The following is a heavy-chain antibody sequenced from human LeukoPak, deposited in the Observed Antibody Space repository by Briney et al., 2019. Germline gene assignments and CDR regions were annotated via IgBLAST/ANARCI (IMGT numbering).Heavy chain of an antibody. CDR2: ISSNGGNT. J-gene: IGHJ4*02. V-gene: IGHV3-64*01. CDR1: GFTFSSYA. D-gene: IGHD5-18*01. Sequence: GGSLRLSCAASGFTFSSYAMHWVRQAPGKGLEYVSSISSNGGNTHYANSVKGRFTISRDNSKNTLYLQMGSLRAEDMAVYYCARDQGYNYGYGFDYWGQGTLVTVSS. CDR3: ARDQGYNYGYGFDY.